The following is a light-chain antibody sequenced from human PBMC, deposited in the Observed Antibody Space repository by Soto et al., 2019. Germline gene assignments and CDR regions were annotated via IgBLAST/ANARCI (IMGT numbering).Light chain of an antibody. Sequence: QSALTQRRSLSGSPGQSVTISCTGTSSDVGGYNYVSWYQQHPGKAPKLMIYDVSKRPSGVPDRFSGSKSGNTASLTLSGLQAEDAADYYCCSYAGSYTFVFGGGTKVTVL. V-gene: IGLV2-11*01. CDR3: CSYAGSYTFV. J-gene: IGLJ2*01. CDR2: DVS. CDR1: SSDVGGYNY.